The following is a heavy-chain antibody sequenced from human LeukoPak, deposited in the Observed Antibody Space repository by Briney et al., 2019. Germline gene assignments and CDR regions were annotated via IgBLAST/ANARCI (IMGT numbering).Heavy chain of an antibody. D-gene: IGHD2-2*01. CDR3: ARYGYCSSTSCYGLYYYGMDV. CDR1: GYTFTSYA. CDR2: INTNTGNP. Sequence: GAPVKVSCKASGYTFTSYAMNWVRQAPGQGLEWMGWINTNTGNPTYAQGFTGRFVFSLDTSVSTAYLQISSLKAEVTAVYYCARYGYCSSTSCYGLYYYGMDVWGQGTTVTVS. V-gene: IGHV7-4-1*02. J-gene: IGHJ6*02.